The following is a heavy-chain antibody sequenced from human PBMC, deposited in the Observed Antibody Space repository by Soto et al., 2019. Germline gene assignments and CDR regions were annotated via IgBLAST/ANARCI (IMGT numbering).Heavy chain of an antibody. J-gene: IGHJ4*02. CDR3: ARTPYGDYSDY. V-gene: IGHV3-48*03. CDR2: ISSSGTTI. CDR1: GFTFSSFE. D-gene: IGHD4-17*01. Sequence: VQLVESGGGLVQPGGSLRLSCAASGFTFSSFEMSWVRQAPGKGLEWLSYISSSGTTIYYADSIKGRFTISRDNAKNSLSLQMSGLRADDTATYFCARTPYGDYSDYWGPGTLVTVSS.